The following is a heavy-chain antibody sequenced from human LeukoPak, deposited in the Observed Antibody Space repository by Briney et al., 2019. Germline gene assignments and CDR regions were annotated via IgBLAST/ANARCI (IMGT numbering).Heavy chain of an antibody. V-gene: IGHV1-18*01. D-gene: IGHD6-13*01. CDR3: ARGGQQLVRYYYYGMDV. Sequence: ASVKVSCTASGYTFTSYGISWVRQAPGQGLEWMGWISAYNGNTNYAQKLQGRVTMTTDTSTSTAYMELRSLRSDDTAVYYCARGGQQLVRYYYYGMDVWGQGTTVTVSS. CDR2: ISAYNGNT. CDR1: GYTFTSYG. J-gene: IGHJ6*02.